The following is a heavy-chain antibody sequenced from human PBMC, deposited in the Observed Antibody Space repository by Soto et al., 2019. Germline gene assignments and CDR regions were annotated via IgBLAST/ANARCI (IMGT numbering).Heavy chain of an antibody. V-gene: IGHV4-30-2*01. D-gene: IGHD3-10*01. CDR2: MYHSGTF. CDR1: GGSIGGVGYS. CDR3: ARAQFYSGSGNYNNLMFDA. J-gene: IGHJ5*02. Sequence: PSETLSLTCAVSGGSIGGVGYSWSWIRQPPGGGLEWIGYMYHSGTFLKSPSLKTRLTMSLDMSKNQFSLTLNSMTAADTAVYYCARAQFYSGSGNYNNLMFDAWGQGIQVTVAS.